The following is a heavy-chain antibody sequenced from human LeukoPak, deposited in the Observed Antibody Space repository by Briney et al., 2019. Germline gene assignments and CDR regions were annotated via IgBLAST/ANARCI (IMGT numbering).Heavy chain of an antibody. CDR3: ARNKGLYYYDSSGTFDY. Sequence: GGSLRLSCAASGFTFSSYWVSWVRQAPGKGLEWVANIKQDGSEKYYVDSVKGRFTISRDNAKNSLYLQMNSLRAEDTAVYYCARNKGLYYYDSSGTFDYWGQGTLVTVSS. J-gene: IGHJ4*02. V-gene: IGHV3-7*01. CDR2: IKQDGSEK. D-gene: IGHD3-22*01. CDR1: GFTFSSYW.